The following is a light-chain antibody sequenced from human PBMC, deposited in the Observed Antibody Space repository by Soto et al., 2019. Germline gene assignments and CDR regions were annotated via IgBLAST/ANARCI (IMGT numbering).Light chain of an antibody. V-gene: IGLV2-11*01. J-gene: IGLJ1*01. CDR2: DVT. CDR1: SSDVGGYNY. CDR3: CSHAGSYTYV. Sequence: LTQPRAECGSAGHSRTISCTGTSSDVGGYNYVSWYQQYPGKVPKLMIYDVTKRPSGVPDRFSGSKSGNTASLTISGLQAEDEADYYCCSHAGSYTYVFGTGTKVTVL.